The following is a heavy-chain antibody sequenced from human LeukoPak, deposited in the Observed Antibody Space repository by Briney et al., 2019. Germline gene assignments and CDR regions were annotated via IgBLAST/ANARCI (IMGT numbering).Heavy chain of an antibody. Sequence: PSETLSLTCTVSGGSISSNNYYWGWIRQPPGKGLEWIGTIYYSGSTYYNPSLKSRVTISVDTSKNQFSLKLSSVTAADTAAYYCARHYDFWSGYRYYYYGMDVWGQGTTVTVSS. V-gene: IGHV4-39*01. CDR3: ARHYDFWSGYRYYYYGMDV. CDR1: GGSISSNNYY. J-gene: IGHJ6*02. D-gene: IGHD3-3*01. CDR2: IYYSGST.